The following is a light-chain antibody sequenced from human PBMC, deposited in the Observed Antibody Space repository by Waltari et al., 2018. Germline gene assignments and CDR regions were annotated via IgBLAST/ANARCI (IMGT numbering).Light chain of an antibody. CDR2: DAS. V-gene: IGKV3-11*01. CDR1: QSVSSP. Sequence: EIVLTQSPATLSLSPGERATLSCRASQSVSSPLAWYQQKPGQAPRLLIYDASKRATGIPASVSGSGSGTDFTLTIGGLEPEDFAVYYCQQRSDWPFTFGQGTKLEI. CDR3: QQRSDWPFT. J-gene: IGKJ2*01.